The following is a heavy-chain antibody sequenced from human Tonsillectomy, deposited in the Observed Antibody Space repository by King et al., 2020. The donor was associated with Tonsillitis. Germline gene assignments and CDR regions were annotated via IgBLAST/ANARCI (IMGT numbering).Heavy chain of an antibody. CDR3: AKDGIGLSDWYFDL. J-gene: IGHJ2*01. CDR1: GFTFSNYG. Sequence: VQLVESGGGVVQPGRSLRLSCAASGFTFSNYGMHWLRXAXGKXXXWXXXXXXXXXXXXXAXSVKGRXAISRXXXKNTLHLEMHXLRVEDTAVYYCAKDGIGLSDWYFDLWGRGTLVTVSS. D-gene: IGHD3-16*01. CDR2: XXXXXXXX. V-gene: IGHV3-30*18.